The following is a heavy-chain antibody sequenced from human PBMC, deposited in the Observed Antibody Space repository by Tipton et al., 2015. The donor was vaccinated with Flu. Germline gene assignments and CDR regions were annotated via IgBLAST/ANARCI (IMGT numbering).Heavy chain of an antibody. Sequence: TLSLTCTVSGDSISSASYYWNWIRQPAGKGLEWIGRLHTSGSTNYNPSLKSRVIISVEKSKNQFSLNLTSVTAADTAVYYCARERLDLGSLYYNGVDVWGQGTTVTVSS. CDR3: ARERLDLGSLYYNGVDV. V-gene: IGHV4-61*02. J-gene: IGHJ6*02. CDR1: GDSISSASYY. CDR2: LHTSGST. D-gene: IGHD6-25*01.